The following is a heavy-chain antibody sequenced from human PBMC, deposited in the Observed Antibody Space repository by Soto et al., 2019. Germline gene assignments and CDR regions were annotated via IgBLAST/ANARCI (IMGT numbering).Heavy chain of an antibody. Sequence: SETLSLTCTVSGASISSSYWSWIRQSPGKGLEWIGYVFYSGSTNYNPSLKSRVTISVDTSKNQFSLKLSSVTAADSAVYYCARGYYDTSGQSNTFDIWGQGTMVTVSS. CDR3: ARGYYDTSGQSNTFDI. CDR1: GASISSSY. J-gene: IGHJ3*02. CDR2: VFYSGST. D-gene: IGHD3-22*01. V-gene: IGHV4-59*01.